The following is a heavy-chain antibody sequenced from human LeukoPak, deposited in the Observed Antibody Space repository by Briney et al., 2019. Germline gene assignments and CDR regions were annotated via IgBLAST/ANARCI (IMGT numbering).Heavy chain of an antibody. D-gene: IGHD2-2*01. Sequence: SETLSLTCTVSGGSISSYYWSWIRQPPGKGLEWIGYIYYSGSTNYNPSLKSRVTISVDKSKNQFSLKLSSVTAADTAVYYCVRLLYSTNWSWFDPWGQGTLVTVSS. CDR3: VRLLYSTNWSWFDP. CDR2: IYYSGST. J-gene: IGHJ5*02. V-gene: IGHV4-59*12. CDR1: GGSISSYY.